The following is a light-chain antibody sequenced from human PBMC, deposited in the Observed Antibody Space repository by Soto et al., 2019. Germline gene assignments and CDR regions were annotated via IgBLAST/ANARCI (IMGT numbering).Light chain of an antibody. CDR3: SSYTSSSTPYV. J-gene: IGLJ1*01. CDR1: SSDVGSYNY. Sequence: QSVLTQPASVSGSPGQSITISCTGTSSDVGSYNYVSWYQQHPGKAPKLMIYEVSNRPSGVSNRFSGSKSGSTASLTISGLQADDEADYYCSSYTSSSTPYVFGTGTKVTVL. CDR2: EVS. V-gene: IGLV2-14*01.